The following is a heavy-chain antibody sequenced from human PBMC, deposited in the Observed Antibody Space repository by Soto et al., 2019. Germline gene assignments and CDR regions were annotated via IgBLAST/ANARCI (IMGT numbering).Heavy chain of an antibody. CDR1: GCTFTSYF. J-gene: IGHJ5*02. V-gene: IGHV1-46*03. D-gene: IGHD5-12*01. CDR2: INPSGGST. Sequence: ASGKVSCKGSGCTFTSYFMHWVLQSPGQGLEWMGIINPSGGSTSYAQKFQGRVTMTRDTSTSTVYMELSSLRSEDTAVYYCARDYTRYSGYDSVPWGQGTLVTVS. CDR3: ARDYTRYSGYDSVP.